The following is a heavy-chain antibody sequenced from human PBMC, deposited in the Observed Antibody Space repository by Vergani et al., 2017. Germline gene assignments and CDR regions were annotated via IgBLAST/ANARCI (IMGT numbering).Heavy chain of an antibody. CDR2: IIPIFGTA. CDR3: AGAAYGHLLATVSYFDY. Sequence: QVQLVQSGAEVKKPGSSVKVSCKASGGTFSSYAISWVRQAPGQGLEWMGRIIPIFGTANYAQKFQGRVTITADESTSTAYMELRSLRSEDTAVYYCAGAAYGHLLATVSYFDYWGQGTLVTVSS. J-gene: IGHJ4*02. D-gene: IGHD4-17*01. CDR1: GGTFSSYA. V-gene: IGHV1-69*13.